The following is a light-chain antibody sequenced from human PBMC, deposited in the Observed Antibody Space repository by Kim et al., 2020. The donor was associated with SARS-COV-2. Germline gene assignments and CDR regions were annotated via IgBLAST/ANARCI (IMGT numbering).Light chain of an antibody. CDR1: QSISSY. CDR2: AAS. V-gene: IGKV1-39*01. CDR3: QQSYRTPRT. J-gene: IGKJ1*01. Sequence: DIQMTQSPSSLSASVGDRVTITCRASQSISSYLNWYQHKPGKAPKLLIYAASSLQSGVPSRFSGSGSGTDFTLTISSLQPEDFATYYCQQSYRTPRTFGQGTKVDIK.